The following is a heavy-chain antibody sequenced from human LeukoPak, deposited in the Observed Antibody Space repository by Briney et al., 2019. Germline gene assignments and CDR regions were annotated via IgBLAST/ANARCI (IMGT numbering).Heavy chain of an antibody. Sequence: GGSLRLSCAASGAAFTKYGMKWVRQAAGAGLEYISGISRSGDITHYADSVKGRFTISKDNVQNTLYLQMNSLRADDTALYYCATEGFYYWGPGTQVTVSS. V-gene: IGHV3-23*01. CDR3: ATEGFYY. CDR1: GAAFTKYG. CDR2: ISRSGDIT. J-gene: IGHJ4*02.